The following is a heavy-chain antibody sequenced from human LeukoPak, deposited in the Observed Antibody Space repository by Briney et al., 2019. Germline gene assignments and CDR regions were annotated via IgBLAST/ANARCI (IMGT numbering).Heavy chain of an antibody. CDR1: GYSISSGYY. CDR3: ARETDYYDSSGPSFHGAFDI. Sequence: PSETLSLTCTVSGYSISSGYYWGWIRQPPGKGLEWIGSIYHSGSTYYNPSLKSRVTISVDTSKNQFSLKLSSVTAADTAVYYCARETDYYDSSGPSFHGAFDIWGQGSMVTVSS. CDR2: IYHSGST. J-gene: IGHJ3*02. V-gene: IGHV4-38-2*02. D-gene: IGHD3-22*01.